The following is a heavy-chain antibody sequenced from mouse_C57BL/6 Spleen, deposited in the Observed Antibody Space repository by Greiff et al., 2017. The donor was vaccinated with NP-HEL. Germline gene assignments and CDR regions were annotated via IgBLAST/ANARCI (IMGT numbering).Heavy chain of an antibody. CDR1: GYTFTSYW. CDR3: ARAGIGYGDSCYFDY. V-gene: IGHV1-69*01. D-gene: IGHD2-13*01. CDR2: IDPSDSYT. Sequence: VQLQQPGAELVMPGASVKLSCKASGYTFTSYWMHWVKQRPGQGLEWIGEIDPSDSYTNYNQKFKGKSTLTVDKSSSTAYMQLSSLTSEDSAVYYCARAGIGYGDSCYFDYWGQGTTLTVSS. J-gene: IGHJ2*01.